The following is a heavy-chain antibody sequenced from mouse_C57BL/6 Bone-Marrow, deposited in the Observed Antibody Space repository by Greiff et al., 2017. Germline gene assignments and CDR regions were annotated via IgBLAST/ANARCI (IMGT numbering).Heavy chain of an antibody. J-gene: IGHJ4*01. CDR2: ISDGGSYT. Sequence: EVKLMESGGGLVKPGGSLKLSCAASGFTFSSYAMSWVRQTPEKRLEWVATISDGGSYTYYPDNVKGRFTISRDNAKNNLYLQMSHLKSEDTARYYCARDRGGDYWGQGTSVTVSS. CDR1: GFTFSSYA. CDR3: ARDRGGDY. V-gene: IGHV5-4*03. D-gene: IGHD2-14*01.